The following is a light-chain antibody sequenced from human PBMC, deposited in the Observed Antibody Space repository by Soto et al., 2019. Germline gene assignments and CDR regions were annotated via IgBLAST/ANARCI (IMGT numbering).Light chain of an antibody. Sequence: DIQMIQSPSSLSASVGDRVTITCRASQAISDYLAWYQQKQGKVPRLLIYAASTLQSGVPSRFSGSGSGTNFTLTISSLQHEDVATDYCQQYNSAPFLTFGPGTKVDIK. CDR3: QQYNSAPFLT. CDR2: AAS. CDR1: QAISDY. V-gene: IGKV1-27*01. J-gene: IGKJ3*01.